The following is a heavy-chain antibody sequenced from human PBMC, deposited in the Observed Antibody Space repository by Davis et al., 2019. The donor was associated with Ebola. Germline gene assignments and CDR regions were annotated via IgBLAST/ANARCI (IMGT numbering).Heavy chain of an antibody. D-gene: IGHD3-3*01. Sequence: GESLKISCAASGFTFSSYAMSWVRQAPGKGLEWVSAISGSGGSTYYADSVKGRFTISRDNSKNTLYLQMNSLRAEDTAVYYCAKDVDIVVVPRYYDFWSGQSPAFDYWGQGTLVTVSS. CDR1: GFTFSSYA. J-gene: IGHJ4*02. CDR2: ISGSGGST. V-gene: IGHV3-23*01. CDR3: AKDVDIVVVPRYYDFWSGQSPAFDY.